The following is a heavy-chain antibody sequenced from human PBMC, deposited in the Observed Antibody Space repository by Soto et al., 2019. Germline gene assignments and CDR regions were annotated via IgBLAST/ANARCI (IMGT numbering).Heavy chain of an antibody. D-gene: IGHD3-3*01. V-gene: IGHV1-69*12. CDR2: IVPMFGTA. CDR1: GGTFGNSA. Sequence: QVQLVQSGAEVKKPGSSVNVSCKTSGGTFGNSAVTWVRQAPGQGLEWLGGIVPMFGTANYAQKFQGRVTITADESTITAYMELSILNTDDTAVYYCARDGDPQSAFWSGPLGGGRFDPWGQGTLVTVSS. J-gene: IGHJ5*02. CDR3: ARDGDPQSAFWSGPLGGGRFDP.